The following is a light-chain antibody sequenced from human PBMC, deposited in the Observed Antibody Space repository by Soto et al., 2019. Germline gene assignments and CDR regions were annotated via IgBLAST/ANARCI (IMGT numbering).Light chain of an antibody. CDR1: QSVTNNY. J-gene: IGKJ5*01. CDR2: GAS. Sequence: EIVLTQSPGALSLSPGERATLSCRASQSVTNNYLAWYQQKPGQAPRLLIDGASRRATAIPDRFSGSGSGTDFTLTISRLEPEDFAVFYCQQYGSSPITFGQGTRPEIK. V-gene: IGKV3-20*01. CDR3: QQYGSSPIT.